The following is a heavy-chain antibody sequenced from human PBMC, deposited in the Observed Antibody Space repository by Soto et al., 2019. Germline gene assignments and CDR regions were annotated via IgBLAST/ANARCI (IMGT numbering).Heavy chain of an antibody. CDR3: ARTAPGPFDY. D-gene: IGHD2-21*02. J-gene: IGHJ4*02. CDR2: ISYDGSNK. Sequence: PGGSLRLSCAASGFTFSSYAMHWVRQAPGKGLEWVAVISYDGSNKYYADSVKGRFTISRDNSKNTLYLQMNSLRAEDTAVYYCARTAPGPFDYWGQGTLVTVSS. V-gene: IGHV3-30-3*01. CDR1: GFTFSSYA.